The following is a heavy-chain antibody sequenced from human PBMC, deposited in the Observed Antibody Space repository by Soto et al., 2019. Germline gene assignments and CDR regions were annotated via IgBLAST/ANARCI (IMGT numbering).Heavy chain of an antibody. CDR1: GFMFSAYT. Sequence: GGSLRLSCAASGFMFSAYTMNWVRQAPGKGLEWLSSISSDSDHIDYADSVRGRFTVSRDNARKSLYLQMDSLGAEDTGVYYCATPYYYNHWGPGALVTSPQ. CDR2: ISSDSDHI. D-gene: IGHD3-22*01. V-gene: IGHV3-21*01. J-gene: IGHJ5*02. CDR3: ATPYYYNH.